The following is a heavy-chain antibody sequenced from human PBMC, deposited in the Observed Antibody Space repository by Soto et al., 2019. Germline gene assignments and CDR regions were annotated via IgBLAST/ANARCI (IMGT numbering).Heavy chain of an antibody. CDR1: GYSFTTYW. CDR3: ARARVSTPRLEDPFDI. V-gene: IGHV5-51*01. Sequence: GESLKISCKGSGYSFTTYWLAWVRQMPGKGLEYMGIIYPGDSDTRYSPSFQGQVTISADKSISTAYLQWTSLEASDTAIYYCARARVSTPRLEDPFDIWGQGTMVTV. CDR2: IYPGDSDT. D-gene: IGHD5-12*01. J-gene: IGHJ3*02.